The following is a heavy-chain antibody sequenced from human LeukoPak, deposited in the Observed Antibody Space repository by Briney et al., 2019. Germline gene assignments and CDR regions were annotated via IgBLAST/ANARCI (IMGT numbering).Heavy chain of an antibody. D-gene: IGHD3-10*01. CDR1: GFTFSSYA. J-gene: IGHJ3*02. CDR3: AKLRGGSGRDAFDI. V-gene: IGHV3-23*01. CDR2: ISGSGVIT. Sequence: GGSLRLSCAASGFTFSSYAMSWVRQAPGKGLEWVSSISGSGVITYYGDSVKGRFTISRDNSNNSLYLQMNSLRAEDTAVYYCAKLRGGSGRDAFDIWGQGTMVTVSS.